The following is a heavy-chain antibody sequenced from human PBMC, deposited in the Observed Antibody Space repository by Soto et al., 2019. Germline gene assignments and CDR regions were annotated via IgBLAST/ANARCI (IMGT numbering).Heavy chain of an antibody. CDR3: ASSRAYEDSSGYIFYYFDY. CDR2: IYYSGST. V-gene: IGHV4-59*01. J-gene: IGHJ4*02. D-gene: IGHD3-22*01. Sequence: SETLSLTCTVSGSSISSYYWSWIRQPPGKGLEWIGYIYYSGSTNYNPSLKSRVTISVDTSKNQFSLKLSSVTAADTAVYYCASSRAYEDSSGYIFYYFDYWGQGTLVNVSS. CDR1: GSSISSYY.